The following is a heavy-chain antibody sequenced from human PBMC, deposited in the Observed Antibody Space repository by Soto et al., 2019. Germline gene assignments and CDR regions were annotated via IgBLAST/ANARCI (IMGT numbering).Heavy chain of an antibody. J-gene: IGHJ4*02. CDR1: GFSLSNARMG. CDR2: IFSNDEK. D-gene: IGHD1-7*01. CDR3: ARIRRRWTGTTPVPPDY. Sequence: QVTLKESGPVLVKPTETLTLTCTVSGFSLSNARMGVSWIRQPPGKALEWLAHIFSNDEKSYSTSLKSRLTISQHSSTSRXVLTMTNMDPVDTATYYCARIRRRWTGTTPVPPDYWGQGTLVTVSS. V-gene: IGHV2-26*01.